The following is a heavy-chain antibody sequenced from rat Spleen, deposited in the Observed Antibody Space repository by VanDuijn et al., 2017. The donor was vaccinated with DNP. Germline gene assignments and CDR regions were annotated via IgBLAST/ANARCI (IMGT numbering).Heavy chain of an antibody. D-gene: IGHD1-6*01. CDR1: GFTFNYYW. V-gene: IGHV5-31*01. CDR2: ITPSGGNT. Sequence: EVRLVESGGGLVQPGGSLKLSCAASGFTFNYYWMTWIRHVPGKGLEWVASITPSGGNTYFPDSVKGRFTISRNNAKNTLYLQMNSLRSEDTATYYCARGIITALPYWSFDFWGPGTMVTVSS. CDR3: ARGIITALPYWSFDF. J-gene: IGHJ1*01.